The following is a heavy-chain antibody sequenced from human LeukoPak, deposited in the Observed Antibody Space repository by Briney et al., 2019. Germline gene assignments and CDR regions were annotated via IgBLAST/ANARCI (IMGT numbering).Heavy chain of an antibody. J-gene: IGHJ3*02. Sequence: PSQTLSLTCAVSGYSISSGYYWGCSGRPPGNGREWIGSIYHSGSTYYNPSLKSRVTISVDTSKNQFSLKRSSVTAADTAVYYCAVMPEWELSSDAFDIWGQGTMVTVSS. CDR3: AVMPEWELSSDAFDI. CDR2: IYHSGST. CDR1: GYSISSGYY. V-gene: IGHV4-38-2*01. D-gene: IGHD1-26*01.